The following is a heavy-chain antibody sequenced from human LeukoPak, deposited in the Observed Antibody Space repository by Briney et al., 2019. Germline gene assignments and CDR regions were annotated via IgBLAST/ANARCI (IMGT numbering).Heavy chain of an antibody. D-gene: IGHD2-21*02. CDR2: IYSSGST. J-gene: IGHJ4*02. CDR1: GGSISSYY. Sequence: ASETLSLTCTVSGGSISSYYWSWIRQPPGKGLEWNGYIYSSGSTNYNPSLKSRITISVDTSKNQFSLKLSSVTAADTAVYYCARFAYCGGHCWYYFDYWGQGSLVTVSS. V-gene: IGHV4-59*01. CDR3: ARFAYCGGHCWYYFDY.